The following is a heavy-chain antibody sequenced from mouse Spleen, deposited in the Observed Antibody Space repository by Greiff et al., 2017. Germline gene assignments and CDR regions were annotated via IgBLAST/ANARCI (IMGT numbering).Heavy chain of an antibody. CDR3: ATGTWAY. Sequence: EVQVVESGGGLVKPGGSLTLSCPASGFTFRDYGMHWVRQAPEKGLDWVAYISSGSSTIYYADTVKGRFTISRDNAKNTLFLQMTSLRSEDTAMYYCATGTWAYWGQGTLVTVSA. CDR1: GFTFRDYG. D-gene: IGHD4-1*01. V-gene: IGHV5-17*01. J-gene: IGHJ3*01. CDR2: ISSGSSTI.